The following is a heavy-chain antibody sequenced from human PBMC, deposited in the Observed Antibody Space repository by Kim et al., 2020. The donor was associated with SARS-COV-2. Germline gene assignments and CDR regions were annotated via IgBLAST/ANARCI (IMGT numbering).Heavy chain of an antibody. Sequence: GGSLRLSCAASGFTFSSYWMHWVRQAPGKGLVWVSRINSDGSSTSYADSVKGRFTISRDNAKNTLYLQMNSLRAEDTAVYYCARVRELLMVIGNYYYGMDVLGQGT. CDR1: GFTFSSYW. CDR3: ARVRELLMVIGNYYYGMDV. V-gene: IGHV3-74*01. J-gene: IGHJ6*02. D-gene: IGHD1-26*01. CDR2: INSDGSST.